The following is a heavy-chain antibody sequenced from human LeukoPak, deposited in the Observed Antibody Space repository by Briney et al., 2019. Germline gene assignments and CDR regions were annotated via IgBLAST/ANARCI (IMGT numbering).Heavy chain of an antibody. CDR1: GFIFSNYD. CDR2: MSRDVNHK. CDR3: AKRRLEDSGTYGGGFDF. J-gene: IGHJ3*01. Sequence: GGSLRLSCAASGFIFSNYDMYWVRQAPGKGLEWVAVMSRDVNHKYYADSVKGRFTISRDNSKNTLHLQMNTLTTEDTAVYYCAKRRLEDSGTYGGGFDFWGQGTMVTVSS. D-gene: IGHD4-23*01. V-gene: IGHV3-30*18.